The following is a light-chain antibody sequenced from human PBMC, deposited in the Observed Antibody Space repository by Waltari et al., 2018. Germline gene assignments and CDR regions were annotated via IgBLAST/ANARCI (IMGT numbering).Light chain of an antibody. CDR1: HGLVYSDGNTY. V-gene: IGKV2-30*01. J-gene: IGKJ2*01. Sequence: DVVMTQSPLSLPVSLGQPASISCRSSHGLVYSDGNTYLSWFHQRPGQSPRRLVCKVSNRDSGVPDRFTGSGSGTEFTLNINRVEAEDVGIYSCMQASHWPYTFGQGTKLEIK. CDR3: MQASHWPYT. CDR2: KVS.